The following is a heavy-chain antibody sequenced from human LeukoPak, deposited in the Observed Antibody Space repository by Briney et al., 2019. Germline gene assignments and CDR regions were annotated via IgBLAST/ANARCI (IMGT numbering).Heavy chain of an antibody. J-gene: IGHJ4*02. CDR1: GGSISSYY. CDR2: IYDSGST. D-gene: IGHD3-22*01. CDR3: ARGGWNKFDY. V-gene: IGHV4-59*01. Sequence: SETLSLTCTVSGGSISSYYWSWIRQPPGKGLEWIGYIYDSGSTNYNPSLKSRVSISVVPSKNQFSLKLSSVTAADTAVYYCARGGWNKFDYWGQGTLVTVSS.